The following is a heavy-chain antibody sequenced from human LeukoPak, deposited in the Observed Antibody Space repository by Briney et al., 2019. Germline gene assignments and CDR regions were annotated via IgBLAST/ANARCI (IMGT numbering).Heavy chain of an antibody. CDR2: ISSSGSTI. D-gene: IGHD6-19*01. V-gene: IGHV3-48*03. CDR1: GFTFSSYQ. CDR3: ARKSEQWLTTFDS. J-gene: IGHJ4*02. Sequence: GGSLRLSCAASGFTFSSYQMNCVRQAPGKGLEWVSYISSSGSTIYYADSVKGRFTISGDNAKNSLYLQMNSLRAEDTAVYYCARKSEQWLTTFDSWGQGTLVTVSS.